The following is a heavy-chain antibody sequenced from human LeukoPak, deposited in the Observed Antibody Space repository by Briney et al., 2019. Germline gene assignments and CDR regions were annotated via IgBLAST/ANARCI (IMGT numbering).Heavy chain of an antibody. CDR2: ISSAGT. CDR3: ARDPNGDYVGAFDF. Sequence: PGGSLRLSCVGSGFIFSNYALIWVRQAPGKGLEWVSAISSAGTFYADSARGRFIMSRDNSKNTLYLRMNSLRDEDTAIYYCARDPNGDYVGAFDFWGQGTMVTVSS. D-gene: IGHD4-17*01. CDR1: GFIFSNYA. J-gene: IGHJ3*01. V-gene: IGHV3-23*01.